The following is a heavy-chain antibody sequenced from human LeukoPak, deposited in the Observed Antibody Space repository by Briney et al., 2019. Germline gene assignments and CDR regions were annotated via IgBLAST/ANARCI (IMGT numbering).Heavy chain of an antibody. CDR3: ARPPRGYYGSGSRAFDI. J-gene: IGHJ3*02. CDR1: GGSFSGYY. CDR2: INHSGST. Sequence: PSGTLSLTCAVYGGSFSGYYWSWIRQPPGKGLEWIGEINHSGSTNYNPSLKSRVTISVDTSKNQFSLKLSSVTAADTAVYYCARPPRGYYGSGSRAFDIWGQGTMVTVSS. D-gene: IGHD3-10*01. V-gene: IGHV4-34*01.